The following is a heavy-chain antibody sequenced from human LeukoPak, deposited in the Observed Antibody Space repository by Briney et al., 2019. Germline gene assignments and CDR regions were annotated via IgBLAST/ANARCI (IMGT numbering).Heavy chain of an antibody. CDR3: AKRVAEESSSWYIDM. J-gene: IGHJ3*02. V-gene: IGHV3-23*01. CDR1: GFTFSSYS. Sequence: PGGSLRLSCAASGFTFSSYSMSWVRQAPGKGLEWVSAISGGGGHTFYADSVKGRVTTSRGNSKNTLYLQMNNLRAEDTAVYYCAKRVAEESSSWYIDMWGQGTMVSVSS. D-gene: IGHD6-13*01. CDR2: ISGGGGHT.